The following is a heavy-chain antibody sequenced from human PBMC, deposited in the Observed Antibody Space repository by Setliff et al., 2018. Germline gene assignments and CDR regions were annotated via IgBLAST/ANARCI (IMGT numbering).Heavy chain of an antibody. Sequence: PGGSLRLSCGASGFTFFNHAMHWVRHTPGKGLEWVASISSSNKYIFYVDSVKGRFTISRDYARNSVSLEMNNLRAEDTAVYFCARGHFYAGTWLFDFWGQGTLVTVSS. J-gene: IGHJ4*02. CDR2: ISSSNKYI. V-gene: IGHV3-21*01. CDR1: GFTFFNHA. CDR3: ARGHFYAGTWLFDF. D-gene: IGHD3-3*02.